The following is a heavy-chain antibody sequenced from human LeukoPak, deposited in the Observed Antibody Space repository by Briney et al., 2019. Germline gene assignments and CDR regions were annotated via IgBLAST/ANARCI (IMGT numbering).Heavy chain of an antibody. D-gene: IGHD1-26*01. CDR1: GFTFSSYA. J-gene: IGHJ4*02. V-gene: IGHV3-30*04. Sequence: GGSLRLSCAASGFTFSSYAMHWVRQAPGKGLEWVAVISYDGSNKYYADSVKGRFTISRDNSKNTLYLQMNSLRAEDTAVYYCAKDAVGARGYFDYWGQGTLVTVSS. CDR3: AKDAVGARGYFDY. CDR2: ISYDGSNK.